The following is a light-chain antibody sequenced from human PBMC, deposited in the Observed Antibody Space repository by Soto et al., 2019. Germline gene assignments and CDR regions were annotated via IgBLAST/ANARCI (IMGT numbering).Light chain of an antibody. CDR1: PSVSGSN. CDR2: GAS. J-gene: IGKJ5*01. Sequence: EIVLTQSPGTLSLSPGERATLSCRASPSVSGSNLAWYQQKPGQAPRLVIYGASSRATGIPDRFSGTGSETDFTLTISRLEPEDFAVYYCQQYDNSPITFGQGTRLEIK. CDR3: QQYDNSPIT. V-gene: IGKV3-20*01.